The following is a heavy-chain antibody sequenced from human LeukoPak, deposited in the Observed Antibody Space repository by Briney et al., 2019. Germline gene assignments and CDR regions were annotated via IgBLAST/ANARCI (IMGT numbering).Heavy chain of an antibody. CDR3: ARVSREWDSSGS. Sequence: PGGSLRLSCAASGFTFSSYEMNWVRQAPGKGLEWVSYISSSGSTIYYADSVKGRFTISRDNAKNSLYLQMNSLRAEDTAVYYCARVSREWDSSGSWGQGTLVTVSS. V-gene: IGHV3-48*03. J-gene: IGHJ5*02. D-gene: IGHD6-19*01. CDR2: ISSSGSTI. CDR1: GFTFSSYE.